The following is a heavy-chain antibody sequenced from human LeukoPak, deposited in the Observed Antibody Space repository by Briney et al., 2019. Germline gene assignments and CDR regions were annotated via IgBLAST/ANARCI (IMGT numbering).Heavy chain of an antibody. J-gene: IGHJ4*01. Sequence: GGSLRLSCAASGFTFSSYGMHWVRQAPGKGLEWVAVIWYDGSNKYYADSVKGRFTISRDNSKNTLYLQMNSLRAKDTAVYYCARDGRTVYDYYDSSGLGYWGQGTLVTVSS. CDR1: GFTFSSYG. CDR3: ARDGRTVYDYYDSSGLGY. D-gene: IGHD3-22*01. V-gene: IGHV3-33*01. CDR2: IWYDGSNK.